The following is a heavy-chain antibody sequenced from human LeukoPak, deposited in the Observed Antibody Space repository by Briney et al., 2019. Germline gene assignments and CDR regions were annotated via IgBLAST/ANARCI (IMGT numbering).Heavy chain of an antibody. J-gene: IGHJ4*02. Sequence: SSETLSLTCTVSGGSISSYYWSWIRQPPGKGLEWIGYIYYSGSTNYNPSLKSRVTISVDTSKNQFSLKLSSVTAADTAVYYCANYGVVLATYGSPSPFVYWGQGTLVTVSS. CDR1: GGSISSYY. V-gene: IGHV4-59*08. D-gene: IGHD3-16*01. CDR3: ANYGVVLATYGSPSPFVY. CDR2: IYYSGST.